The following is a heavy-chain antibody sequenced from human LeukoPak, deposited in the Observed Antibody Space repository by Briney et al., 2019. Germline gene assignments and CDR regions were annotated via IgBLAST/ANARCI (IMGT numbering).Heavy chain of an antibody. V-gene: IGHV3-30*04. J-gene: IGHJ4*02. CDR1: GFTFSSYA. CDR3: ARDHGVVPAAVDY. Sequence: GGSPRLSCAASGFTFSSYAMHWVRQAPGKGLEWVAVISYDGSNKYYADSVKGRFTISRDNSKNTLYLQMNSLRAEDTAVYYCARDHGVVPAAVDYWGQGTLVTVSS. D-gene: IGHD2-2*01. CDR2: ISYDGSNK.